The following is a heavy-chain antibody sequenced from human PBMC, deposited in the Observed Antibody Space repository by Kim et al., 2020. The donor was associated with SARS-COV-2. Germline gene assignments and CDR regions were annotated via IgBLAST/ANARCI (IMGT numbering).Heavy chain of an antibody. CDR2: GNS. Sequence: GNSHYNPSLKSRVTMSVDTSKNQFSLKLTSVTAADTAVYYCARKDYGLDVWGQGTTVTVSS. J-gene: IGHJ6*02. CDR3: ARKDYGLDV. V-gene: IGHV4-34*09.